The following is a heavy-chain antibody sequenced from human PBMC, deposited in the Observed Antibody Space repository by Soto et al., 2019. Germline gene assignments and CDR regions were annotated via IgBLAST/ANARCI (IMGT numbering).Heavy chain of an antibody. CDR3: AREWSTSGDLDY. Sequence: QVQLVESGGGVVQPGRSLRLSCAASGFTFSSHSIQWVRQAPGKGLEWVAVISYDGSIKYYADSVKGRFTISRDNSKNTAYLQMNSLRAEDTAVFYCAREWSTSGDLDYCCQGTLVIGSS. D-gene: IGHD3-10*01. J-gene: IGHJ4*02. CDR1: GFTFSSHS. CDR2: ISYDGSIK. V-gene: IGHV3-30-3*01.